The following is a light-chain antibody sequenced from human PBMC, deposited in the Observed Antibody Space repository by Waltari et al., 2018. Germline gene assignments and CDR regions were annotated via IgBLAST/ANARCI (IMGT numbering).Light chain of an antibody. J-gene: IGLJ3*02. CDR2: YDS. Sequence: SYVLTQPPSVSVAPGQTARITCGINNIGSRSVHWCQQRPGQAPVPVIYYDSDRPSGIPERFSGSNSGDTATLIISRVEAGDEADYYCQVWDSSRAHVVFGGGTRLTVL. CDR1: NIGSRS. CDR3: QVWDSSRAHVV. V-gene: IGLV3-21*04.